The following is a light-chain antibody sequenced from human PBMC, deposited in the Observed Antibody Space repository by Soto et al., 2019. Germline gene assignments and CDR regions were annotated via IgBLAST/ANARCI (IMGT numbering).Light chain of an antibody. CDR1: SSDVGGYKY. Sequence: QSALTQPPSASGSPGQSVTISCTGTSSDVGGYKYVSWYQHHPGKAPKVVIYEVTKRPSGVPDRFFGSQSGNTASLTVSGLQAEDEADYYCSSYGGTNNVGFGGGTKLTVL. V-gene: IGLV2-8*01. J-gene: IGLJ2*01. CDR2: EVT. CDR3: SSYGGTNNVG.